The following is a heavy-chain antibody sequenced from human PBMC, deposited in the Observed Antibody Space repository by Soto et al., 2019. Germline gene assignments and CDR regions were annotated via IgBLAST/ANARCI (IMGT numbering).Heavy chain of an antibody. CDR1: GFTFSSYG. Sequence: QVQLVESGGGVVQPGRSLRLSCAASGFTFSSYGMHWVRQAPGKGLEWVAVIWYDGSNKYYADSVKGRFTISRDNSKNTLYLQMDSLRAEDTAVYYCARAQLRGIAAAEGVDYWGQGTTVTVSS. CDR2: IWYDGSNK. J-gene: IGHJ6*02. CDR3: ARAQLRGIAAAEGVDY. D-gene: IGHD6-13*01. V-gene: IGHV3-33*01.